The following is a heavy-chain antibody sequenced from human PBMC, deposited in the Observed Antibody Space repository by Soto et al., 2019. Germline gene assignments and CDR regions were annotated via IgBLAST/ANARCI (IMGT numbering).Heavy chain of an antibody. D-gene: IGHD1-7*01. CDR1: GFTFSSYG. CDR3: AKDSRVKVPKELPHY. Sequence: HPGGSLRLSCAASGFTFSSYGMHWVRQAPGKGLEWVAVISYDGSNKYYADSVKGRFTISRDNSKNTLYLQMNSLRAEDTAVYYCAKDSRVKVPKELPHYWGQGTLVTVSS. CDR2: ISYDGSNK. J-gene: IGHJ4*02. V-gene: IGHV3-30*18.